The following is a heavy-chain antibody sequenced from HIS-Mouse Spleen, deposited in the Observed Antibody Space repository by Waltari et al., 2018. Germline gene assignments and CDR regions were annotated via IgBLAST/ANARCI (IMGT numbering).Heavy chain of an antibody. J-gene: IGHJ2*01. V-gene: IGHV4-39*07. CDR3: AREIPYSSSWYDWYFDL. Sequence: QLQLQESGPGLVKPSETLSLTCTVSGGSISISSYYWGWIRQPPGKGLAWIGSIYYSGRTYYNPSLKSRVTISVDTSKNQFSLKLSSGTAADTAVYYCAREIPYSSSWYDWYFDLWGRGTLVTVSS. CDR2: IYYSGRT. D-gene: IGHD6-13*01. CDR1: GGSISISSYY.